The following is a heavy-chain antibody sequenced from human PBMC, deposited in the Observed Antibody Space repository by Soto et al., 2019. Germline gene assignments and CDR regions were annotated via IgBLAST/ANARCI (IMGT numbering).Heavy chain of an antibody. CDR3: AKGLRGGYPGSRIFEY. V-gene: IGHV3-23*01. CDR2: ISDSGGDT. D-gene: IGHD3-10*01. Sequence: GSLRLSCAASGFIFSTYAMNWVRQAPGKGLEWVSVISDSGGDTKFADSVKGRFTMSRDNSKNMLYLQVTSLRAEDTAIYYCAKGLRGGYPGSRIFEYWGQGTPVTVSS. J-gene: IGHJ4*02. CDR1: GFIFSTYA.